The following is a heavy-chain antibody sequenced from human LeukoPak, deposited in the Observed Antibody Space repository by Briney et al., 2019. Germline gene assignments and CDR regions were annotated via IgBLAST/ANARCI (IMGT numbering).Heavy chain of an antibody. Sequence: PSETLSLTCTVSGGSISNYYWSWIRQSPGRGLEWIGYIYYTESANYNPSLKSRATISVDTSKNQFSLKLSSVTAADTAVYYCARAITIFGVVIPGWFDPWGQGTLVTVSS. CDR2: IYYTESA. D-gene: IGHD3-3*01. V-gene: IGHV4-59*01. J-gene: IGHJ5*02. CDR3: ARAITIFGVVIPGWFDP. CDR1: GGSISNYY.